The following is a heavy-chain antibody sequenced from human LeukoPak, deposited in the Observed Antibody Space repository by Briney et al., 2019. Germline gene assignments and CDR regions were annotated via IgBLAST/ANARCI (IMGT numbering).Heavy chain of an antibody. J-gene: IGHJ6*03. CDR1: GFTFSSYA. CDR3: AKDRSSRYDFWSGSFSHYYYYYMDV. V-gene: IGHV3-23*01. CDR2: ISGGSA. Sequence: PGGSLRLSCAASGFTFSSYAMSWVRQAPGKGLEWVSAISGGSADYADSVKGRFSISIDNSKNTLYLQMNSLRAEDTAVYYCAKDRSSRYDFWSGSFSHYYYYYMDVWGQGTLVTVSS. D-gene: IGHD3-3*01.